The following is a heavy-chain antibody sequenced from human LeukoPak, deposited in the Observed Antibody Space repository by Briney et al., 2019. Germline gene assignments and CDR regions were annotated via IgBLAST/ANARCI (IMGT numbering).Heavy chain of an antibody. CDR2: INRDGSEK. D-gene: IGHD3-3*01. V-gene: IGHV3-7*03. CDR1: GFTLSSRW. J-gene: IGHJ4*02. CDR3: ATYDSWSGYNIAY. Sequence: GGSLRLSCVVSGFTLSSRWMMWVRRAPGEGLEWMTNINRDGSEKNYVDSVKGRFTITRDNAENSLYLQMNSLKVEDSAIYYCATYDSWSGYNIAYWGQGTLVTVSS.